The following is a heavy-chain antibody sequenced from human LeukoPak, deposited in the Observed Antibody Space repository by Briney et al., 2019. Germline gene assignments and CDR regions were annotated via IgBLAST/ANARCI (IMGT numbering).Heavy chain of an antibody. D-gene: IGHD1-26*01. J-gene: IGHJ4*02. Sequence: GGSLRLSCAASGFTFRAYTMNWVRQAPGKGLEWVSGIYGSGEGQTFYADSVRGRFTISRDDSRNTLYLQMNSLRAEDTAVYYCAKLTGLGSKLDYWGQGTLVTVSS. CDR2: IYGSGEGQT. V-gene: IGHV3-23*01. CDR3: AKLTGLGSKLDY. CDR1: GFTFRAYT.